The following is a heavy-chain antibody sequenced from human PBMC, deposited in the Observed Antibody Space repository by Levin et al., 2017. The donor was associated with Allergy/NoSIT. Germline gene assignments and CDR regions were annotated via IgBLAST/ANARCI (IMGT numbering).Heavy chain of an antibody. CDR2: ISSGAEYT. Sequence: PGGSLRLSCAASGFTFSSYAMSWVRQAPGKGLERVSSISSGAEYTYYADSVKGRFTVSRDNSKNILYLQLNSLRAEDTAVYYCATQLLGADRGYSRYYFDSWGQGTLFTVPS. J-gene: IGHJ4*02. D-gene: IGHD5-18*01. CDR1: GFTFSSYA. CDR3: ATQLLGADRGYSRYYFDS. V-gene: IGHV3-23*01.